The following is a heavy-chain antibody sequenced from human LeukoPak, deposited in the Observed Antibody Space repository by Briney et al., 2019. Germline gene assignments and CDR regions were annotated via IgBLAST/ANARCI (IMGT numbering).Heavy chain of an antibody. D-gene: IGHD6-19*01. J-gene: IGHJ6*03. Sequence: SETLSLTCTVSGGSISSYYWSWIRQPAGKVLEWIGRIYTSGSTNYNPSLKSRVTMSVDTSKNQFSLKLSSVTAADTAVYYCAGAAVGGLDYYYYMDVWGKGTTVTISS. V-gene: IGHV4-4*07. CDR3: AGAAVGGLDYYYYMDV. CDR1: GGSISSYY. CDR2: IYTSGST.